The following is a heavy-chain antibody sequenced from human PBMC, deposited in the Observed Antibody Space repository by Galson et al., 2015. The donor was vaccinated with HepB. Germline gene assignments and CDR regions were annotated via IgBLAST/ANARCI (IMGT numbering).Heavy chain of an antibody. J-gene: IGHJ5*02. CDR2: ISAYNGNT. D-gene: IGHD3-3*01. V-gene: IGHV1-18*01. CDR1: GYTFTSYG. Sequence: SVKVSCKASGYTFTSYGISWVRQAPGQGLEWMGWISAYNGNTNYAQKLQGRVTMTTDTSTSTAYMELRSLRSDDTAVYYCARDGPNYDFWSGYYNGNWFDPWGQGTLVTVSS. CDR3: ARDGPNYDFWSGYYNGNWFDP.